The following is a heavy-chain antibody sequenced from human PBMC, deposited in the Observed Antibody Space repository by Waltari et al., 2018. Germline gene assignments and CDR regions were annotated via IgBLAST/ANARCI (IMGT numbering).Heavy chain of an antibody. V-gene: IGHV3-9*01. CDR3: VKDPSRGDSYAYGYLES. D-gene: IGHD3-16*01. CDR2: ISRNRRKI. CDR1: GFAFAETA. Sequence: EVQLVESGGALVQPGRSLRRSCAASGFAFAETAMHWVRPAPGEGLVLVSGISRNRRKIGYADSVKGRFTSSRDNAKSSLYLELNSLRPDDTALYYCVKDPSRGDSYAYGYLESWGQGTLVTVSS. J-gene: IGHJ4*02.